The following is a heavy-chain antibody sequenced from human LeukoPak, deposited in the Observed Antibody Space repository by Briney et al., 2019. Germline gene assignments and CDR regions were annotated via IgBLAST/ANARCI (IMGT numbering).Heavy chain of an antibody. CDR3: ARDRERWLQTFDY. J-gene: IGHJ4*02. Sequence: GRSLRLSCAASGFTFSSYAMHWVRQAPGKGLEWVAVISYDGSNKYYADSVKGRFTISRDNSKNTLYLQMNSLRAEDTAVYYCARDRERWLQTFDYWGQGTLVTVSS. CDR1: GFTFSSYA. D-gene: IGHD5-24*01. V-gene: IGHV3-30-3*01. CDR2: ISYDGSNK.